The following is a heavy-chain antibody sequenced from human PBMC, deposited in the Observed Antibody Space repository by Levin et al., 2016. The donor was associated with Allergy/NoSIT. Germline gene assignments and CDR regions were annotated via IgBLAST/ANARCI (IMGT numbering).Heavy chain of an antibody. J-gene: IGHJ4*02. D-gene: IGHD3-22*01. Sequence: VRQMPGKGLEWVANVKQDESEKYYVDSVKGRFTISRDNARNSLYLQMNSLRAEDTAVYYCARDDSTGLYYLESWGQGTLVTVSS. CDR2: VKQDESEK. CDR3: ARDDSTGLYYLES. V-gene: IGHV3-7*04.